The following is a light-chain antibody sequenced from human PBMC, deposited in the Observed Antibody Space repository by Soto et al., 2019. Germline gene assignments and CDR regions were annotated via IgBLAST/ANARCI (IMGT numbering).Light chain of an antibody. V-gene: IGLV1-44*01. CDR1: SSNIGSNT. CDR3: ATWDDSLSGLV. J-gene: IGLJ3*02. Sequence: QSVLTQPPSASGTPGQRVTISCSGSSSNIGSNTGNWYQQLPGTAAKLLIYSDNQRPSGGADRFSAAKSGTSASLAISGRQSDDEADYYCATWDDSLSGLVFGGGTKVTVL. CDR2: SDN.